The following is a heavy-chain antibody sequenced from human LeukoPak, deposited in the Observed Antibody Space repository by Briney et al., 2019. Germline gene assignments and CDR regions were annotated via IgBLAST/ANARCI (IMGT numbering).Heavy chain of an antibody. V-gene: IGHV4-34*01. D-gene: IGHD2-2*01. Sequence: SEILSLTRTVSGDSVRSYYWSWIRQPPGKGLEWIGEINHSGSTNYNPSLKSRVTISVDTSKNQFSLKLSSVTAADTAVYYCARGLGVVVPAATETGVGNWFDPWGQGTLVSVSS. CDR2: INHSGST. CDR1: GDSVRSYY. CDR3: ARGLGVVVPAATETGVGNWFDP. J-gene: IGHJ5*02.